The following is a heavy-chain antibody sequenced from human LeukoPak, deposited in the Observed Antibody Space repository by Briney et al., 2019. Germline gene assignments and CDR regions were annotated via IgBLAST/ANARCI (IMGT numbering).Heavy chain of an antibody. Sequence: GGSLRLSCAASGFTFSSYAMSWVRQAPGKGLEWFSAVSGSGSTTYYADSVKGRFAISRDNSKNTLYLQLNSLRAEDTAVYYCAKDIVVVTSGSNAFDIWGQGTMVTVSS. J-gene: IGHJ3*02. V-gene: IGHV3-23*01. CDR1: GFTFSSYA. CDR3: AKDIVVVTSGSNAFDI. CDR2: VSGSGSTT. D-gene: IGHD2-21*02.